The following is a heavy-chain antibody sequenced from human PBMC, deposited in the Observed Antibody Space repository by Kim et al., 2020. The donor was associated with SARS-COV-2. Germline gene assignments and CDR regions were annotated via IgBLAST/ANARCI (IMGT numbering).Heavy chain of an antibody. CDR3: TKSLPHPFGDPRGDAFDI. CDR2: ISGSGGST. CDR1: GFTFSSYA. V-gene: IGHV3-23*01. J-gene: IGHJ3*02. Sequence: GGSLRLSCAASGFTFSSYAMSWVRQAPGKGLEWVSAISGSGGSTYYADSVKGRFTISRDNSKNTLYLQMNSLRAEDTAVYYCTKSLPHPFGDPRGDAFDIWGQGTMVTVSS. D-gene: IGHD3-10*01.